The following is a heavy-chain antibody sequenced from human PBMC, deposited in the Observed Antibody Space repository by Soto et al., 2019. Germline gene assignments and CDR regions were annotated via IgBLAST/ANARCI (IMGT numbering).Heavy chain of an antibody. CDR3: ARCSGGNCHYFDY. D-gene: IGHD2-15*01. Sequence: ASVKVSCKTSEGTFSSFTFNWVRQAPGQGLEWMGRIIPMLGVSNYAPTFQGRVTITADKSTGTAYMEVTSLRSEDTAIYYCARCSGGNCHYFDYWGQGTLVTVSS. J-gene: IGHJ4*02. CDR2: IIPMLGVS. CDR1: EGTFSSFT. V-gene: IGHV1-69*02.